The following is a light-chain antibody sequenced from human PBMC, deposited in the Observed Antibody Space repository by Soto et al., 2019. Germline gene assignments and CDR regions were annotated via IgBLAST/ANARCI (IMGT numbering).Light chain of an antibody. Sequence: DIPMTQSPSTLSASVGARVTITCRASQSISNWLAWYQQKPGKAPKLLIYKASSLESGVPSRFSGSGSGTEFTLTISSLQPDDFATYYCQQYNSYPRTFGQGTKVEIK. V-gene: IGKV1-5*03. CDR2: KAS. J-gene: IGKJ1*01. CDR3: QQYNSYPRT. CDR1: QSISNW.